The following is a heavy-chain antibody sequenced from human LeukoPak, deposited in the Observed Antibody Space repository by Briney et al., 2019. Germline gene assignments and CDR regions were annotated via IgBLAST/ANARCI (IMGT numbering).Heavy chain of an antibody. CDR2: IRYDGSNK. D-gene: IGHD3-10*01. J-gene: IGHJ6*03. CDR3: ARANHGSGSYSVYYYYYYMDV. V-gene: IGHV3-30*02. Sequence: GGSLRLSCAASGFTFSSYGMHWVRQAPGKGLEWVAFIRYDGSNKYYADSVKGRFTISRDNAKNSLYLQMNSLRAEDTAVYYCARANHGSGSYSVYYYYYYMDVWGKGTTVTISS. CDR1: GFTFSSYG.